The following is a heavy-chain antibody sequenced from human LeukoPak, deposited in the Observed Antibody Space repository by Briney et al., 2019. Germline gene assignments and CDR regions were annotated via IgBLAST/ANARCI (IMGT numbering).Heavy chain of an antibody. CDR3: AKIHQNRVVVGAKGAFDI. D-gene: IGHD2-15*01. CDR2: IGSSGGGT. Sequence: GGSLRLSCEASGLTFNNYAMHWVRQSSGKGLEWVSGIGSSGGGTYYADSVKGRFTISRDTSMDTVYLQMDSLRAEDTAIYYCAKIHQNRVVVGAKGAFDIWGQGTVVTVSS. J-gene: IGHJ3*02. V-gene: IGHV3-23*01. CDR1: GLTFNNYA.